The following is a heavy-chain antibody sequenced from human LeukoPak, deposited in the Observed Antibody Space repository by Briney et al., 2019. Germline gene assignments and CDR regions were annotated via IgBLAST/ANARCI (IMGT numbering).Heavy chain of an antibody. D-gene: IGHD1-26*01. CDR3: AKGYSYLDY. CDR1: GFSLSNYW. Sequence: GGSLRLSCGVSGFSLSNYWMTWVRQAPGKGLEWLGSVKEDGSERYHVDSLKGRFTISRDNAKNSLFLQLNSLGAEDTAVYYCAKGYSYLDYWGQGALVTVSS. J-gene: IGHJ4*02. V-gene: IGHV3-7*05. CDR2: VKEDGSER.